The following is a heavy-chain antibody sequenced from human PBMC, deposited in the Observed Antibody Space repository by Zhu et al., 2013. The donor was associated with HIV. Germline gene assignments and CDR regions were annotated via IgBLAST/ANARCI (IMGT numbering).Heavy chain of an antibody. CDR2: IIPIFGTA. J-gene: IGHJ6*02. V-gene: IGHV1-69*12. D-gene: IGHD3-9*01. CDR3: ARGYYDILTGYPYGMDV. Sequence: QVQLVQSGAEVKKPGSSVKVSCKASGGTFSSYAISWVRQAPGQGLEWMGGIIPIFGTANYAQKFQGRVTITADESTSTAYMELSSLRSEDTAVYYCARGYYDILTGYPYGMDVWGQGTTVTVSS. CDR1: GGTFSSYA.